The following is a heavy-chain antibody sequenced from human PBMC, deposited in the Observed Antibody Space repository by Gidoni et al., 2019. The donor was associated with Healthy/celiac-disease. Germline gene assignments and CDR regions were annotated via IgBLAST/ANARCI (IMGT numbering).Heavy chain of an antibody. CDR2: IRSKAYGGTT. Sequence: EVQLVESGGGLVKPGRSLRLSCTASGFTFGDYAMSWFRQAPGKGLEWVGFIRSKAYGGTTEYAASVKGRFTISRDDSKSIAYLQMNSLKTEDTAVYYCTRENRITIFGVVIAGWFDPWGQGTLVTVSS. V-gene: IGHV3-49*05. CDR1: GFTFGDYA. J-gene: IGHJ5*02. CDR3: TRENRITIFGVVIAGWFDP. D-gene: IGHD3-3*01.